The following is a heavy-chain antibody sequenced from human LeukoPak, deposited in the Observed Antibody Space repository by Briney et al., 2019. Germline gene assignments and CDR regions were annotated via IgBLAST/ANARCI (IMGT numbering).Heavy chain of an antibody. J-gene: IGHJ4*02. V-gene: IGHV3-23*01. Sequence: GGSLRLSCVASGFIFNKHAMSWVRQAPGKGLEWVSGLSGSGSSTDYADSVKGRFTVSRDNSKNTLFLQMNSLRAEDTAVYYCARDGEYYYDSSGYYAIDYWGQGTLVSVSS. CDR1: GFIFNKHA. D-gene: IGHD3-22*01. CDR2: LSGSGSST. CDR3: ARDGEYYYDSSGYYAIDY.